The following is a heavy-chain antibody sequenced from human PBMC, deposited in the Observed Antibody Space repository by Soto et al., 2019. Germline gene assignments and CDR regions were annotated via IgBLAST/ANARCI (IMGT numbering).Heavy chain of an antibody. CDR3: ARDPDPKGYSGYYYYGMDV. CDR2: IYYSGST. CDR1: GGSISSGGYY. V-gene: IGHV4-31*03. Sequence: TLSLTCTVSGGSISSGGYYWSWIRQHPGKGLEWIGYIYYSGSTYYNPSLKSRVTISVDTSKNQFSLKLSSVTAADTAVYYCARDPDPKGYSGYYYYGMDVWGQGTTVTVSS. J-gene: IGHJ6*02. D-gene: IGHD5-12*01.